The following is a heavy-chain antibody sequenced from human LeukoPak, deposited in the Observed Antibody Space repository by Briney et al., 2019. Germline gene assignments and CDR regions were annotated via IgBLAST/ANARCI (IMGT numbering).Heavy chain of an antibody. CDR1: GGSFSGYY. CDR3: ARGLERRYYYYYGMDV. CDR2: INHSGST. V-gene: IGHV4-34*01. D-gene: IGHD1-1*01. J-gene: IGHJ6*02. Sequence: SETLSLTCAVYGGSFSGYYWSWIRQPPGKGLEWIGEINHSGSTNYNPSLKSRFTISVDTSKNQFSLKLSSVTAADTAVYYCARGLERRYYYYYGMDVWGQGTTVTVSS.